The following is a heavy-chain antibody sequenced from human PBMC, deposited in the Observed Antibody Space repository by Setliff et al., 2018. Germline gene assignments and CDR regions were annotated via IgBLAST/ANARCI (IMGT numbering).Heavy chain of an antibody. CDR1: GYTFTSYY. CDR3: ARDLGYCSRTSCHGDWFDP. J-gene: IGHJ5*02. Sequence: KVSCKASGYTFTSYYMHWVRQAPGQGLEWMGRINTITGNPTYAQGFTGRFVFSLDTSVSTAYLQISSLKPEDTAVYYCARDLGYCSRTSCHGDWFDPWGQGTLVTVSS. CDR2: INTITGNP. D-gene: IGHD2-2*01. V-gene: IGHV7-4-1*02.